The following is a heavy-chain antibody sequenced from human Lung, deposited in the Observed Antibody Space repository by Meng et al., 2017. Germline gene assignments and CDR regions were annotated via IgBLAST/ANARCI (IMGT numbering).Heavy chain of an antibody. CDR1: GGSFSDYY. V-gene: IGHV4-34*01. Sequence: QVELQQWAAGLLKPSETLSLACVVSGGSFSDYYWGWIRQPPGKGLEWIGEINHSGSTNYHPSLESRSTISVDTSQNNLSLKLSSVTAADSAVYSCARGPTTMAHDFDYWGQGTLVTVSS. J-gene: IGHJ4*02. D-gene: IGHD4-11*01. CDR2: INHSGST. CDR3: ARGPTTMAHDFDY.